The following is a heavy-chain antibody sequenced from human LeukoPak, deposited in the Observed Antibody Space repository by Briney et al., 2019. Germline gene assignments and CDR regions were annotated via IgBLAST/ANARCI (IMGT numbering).Heavy chain of an antibody. J-gene: IGHJ4*02. Sequence: ASVKVSCKASGYTFTGYYMHWVRQAPGQGLEWMGWINSNSGGTNYAQKFQGRVTMTRDTSISTAYMELSRLRSDDTAVYYCARFSMVRGVIMAFDYWGQGTLVTVSS. CDR2: INSNSGGT. CDR1: GYTFTGYY. D-gene: IGHD3-10*01. CDR3: ARFSMVRGVIMAFDY. V-gene: IGHV1-2*02.